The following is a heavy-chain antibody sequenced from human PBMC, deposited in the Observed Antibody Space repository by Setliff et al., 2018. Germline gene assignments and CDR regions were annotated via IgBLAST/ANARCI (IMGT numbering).Heavy chain of an antibody. Sequence: ASVKVSCKASGYTFTSHAKHWVRQAPGQRLEWMGWINTGNDNTKYSQKFQGRVTNTMDTSRNQFSLQLSSVTSADTAIYYCTKGRVGLAARAGYWGQGTLVTVSS. J-gene: IGHJ4*02. V-gene: IGHV1-3*04. CDR2: INTGNDNT. D-gene: IGHD1-26*01. CDR3: TKGRVGLAARAGY. CDR1: GYTFTSHA.